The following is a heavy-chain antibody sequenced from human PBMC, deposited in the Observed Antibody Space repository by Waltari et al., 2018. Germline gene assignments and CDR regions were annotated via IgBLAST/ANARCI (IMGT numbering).Heavy chain of an antibody. Sequence: QVHLQESGTGLVKPSETLALTCTVSGDSISNTFCGWIRQAPRGGLDWIGLMYYRGSPYYTTSLGSRVTISVDRAQNQHSLKLTSATAADTAVYYCARLLGDGALDVWGQGTKVTVSS. CDR3: ARLLGDGALDV. CDR2: MYYRGSP. V-gene: IGHV4-59*08. J-gene: IGHJ3*01. CDR1: GDSISNTF. D-gene: IGHD3-16*01.